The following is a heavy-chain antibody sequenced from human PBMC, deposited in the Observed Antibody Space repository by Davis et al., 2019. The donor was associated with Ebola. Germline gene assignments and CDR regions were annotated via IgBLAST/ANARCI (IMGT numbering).Heavy chain of an antibody. D-gene: IGHD4-11*01. CDR2: IKQDGSEK. CDR1: GFTFSSYW. J-gene: IGHJ4*02. V-gene: IGHV3-7*03. Sequence: GESLKISCAASGFTFSSYWMSWVRQAPGKGLEWVANIKQDGSEKYYVDSVKGRFTISRDNAKNSLYLQMNSLRAEDTAVYYCARTENTVTTTLFDYWGQGTLVTVSS. CDR3: ARTENTVTTTLFDY.